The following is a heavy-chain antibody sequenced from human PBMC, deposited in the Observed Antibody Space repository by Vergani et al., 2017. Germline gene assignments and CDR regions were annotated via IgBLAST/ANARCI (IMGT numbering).Heavy chain of an antibody. CDR1: GFTFSSYS. J-gene: IGHJ4*02. V-gene: IGHV3-21*05. D-gene: IGHD4-23*01. CDR2: ISSSSSTI. Sequence: EVQLVESGGGLVKPGGSLRLSCAASGFTFSSYSMNWVRQAPGKGLEWVSYISSSSSTIYYADSVKGRCTISRDNAKNSLYLQMNSLRAEDTAVYYCASDPSYGGNLYGDYWGQGTLVTVSS. CDR3: ASDPSYGGNLYGDY.